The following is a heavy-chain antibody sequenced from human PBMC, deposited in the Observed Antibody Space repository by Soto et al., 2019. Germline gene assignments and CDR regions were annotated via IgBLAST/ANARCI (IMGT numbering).Heavy chain of an antibody. V-gene: IGHV3-74*01. D-gene: IGHD2-2*01. CDR3: ARADIVVGHYMSI. CDR2: INRDGSGT. CDR1: GLTYSTAW. Sequence: PGGSLRLACEVSGLTYSTAWMHWVRQAPGKGMGWVSRINRDGSGTNYADSGKGRFTISRDSAEKTLYLQINSLRADDTGVYYCARADIVVGHYMSIWGQGTMVTVFS. J-gene: IGHJ4*03.